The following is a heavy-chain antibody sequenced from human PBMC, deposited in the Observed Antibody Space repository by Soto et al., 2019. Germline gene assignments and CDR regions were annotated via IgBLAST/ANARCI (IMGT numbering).Heavy chain of an antibody. V-gene: IGHV3-48*02. CDR1: GFSFRTYS. CDR3: ARVGGLPGYSSSAMGY. J-gene: IGHJ4*02. D-gene: IGHD6-13*01. Sequence: PGGSLRLSCAASGFSFRTYSMNWVRQAPGKGLEWISFISSTSATTHYADSVKGRFTSSRDNAKNSLYLQMDSLRDEDTAVYYCARVGGLPGYSSSAMGYWGQGTLVTVSS. CDR2: ISSTSATT.